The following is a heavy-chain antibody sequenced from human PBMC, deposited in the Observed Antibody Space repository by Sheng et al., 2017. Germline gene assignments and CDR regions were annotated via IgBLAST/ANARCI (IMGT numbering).Heavy chain of an antibody. Sequence: EVQLVESGGGLVQPGGSLRLSCAASGFTFSSYWMHWVRQAPGKGLVWVSRINSDGSSTSYADSVKGRFTISRDNAKNTLYLQMNSLRAEDTAVYYCARDRLVGATRGNDAFDIWGQGTMVTVSS. CDR1: GFTFSSYW. CDR2: INSDGSST. D-gene: IGHD1-26*01. J-gene: IGHJ3*02. CDR3: ARDRLVGATRGNDAFDI. V-gene: IGHV3-74*01.